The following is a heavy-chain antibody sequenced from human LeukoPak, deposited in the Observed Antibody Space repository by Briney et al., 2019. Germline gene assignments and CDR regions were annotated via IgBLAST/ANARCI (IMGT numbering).Heavy chain of an antibody. Sequence: GESLKISCKGSGYSFASYWIGWVRQMPGKVLKWMGIIYPGDSDTRYWPSFQGQVTISADKSSTTSFLQWSCRKATARAINYCARRSVYGSGSPIDYWGQGTLVTVSS. V-gene: IGHV5-51*01. CDR2: IYPGDSDT. CDR1: GYSFASYW. J-gene: IGHJ4*02. D-gene: IGHD3-10*01. CDR3: ARRSVYGSGSPIDY.